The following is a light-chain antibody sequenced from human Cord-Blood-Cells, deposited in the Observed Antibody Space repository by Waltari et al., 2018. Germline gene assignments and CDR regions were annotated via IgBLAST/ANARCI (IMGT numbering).Light chain of an antibody. CDR2: GAS. J-gene: IGKJ1*01. CDR1: QSVSSSY. CDR3: HQYGSSPWT. Sequence: EIVLTQSPGTLSLSPGERATLSCRASQSVSSSYLAWYQQKPGQAPRLLIYGASSQATGIPDRFSGSGSGTDFTLTNSRLEPEDCAVYYCHQYGSSPWTYGQWTKVEIK. V-gene: IGKV3-20*01.